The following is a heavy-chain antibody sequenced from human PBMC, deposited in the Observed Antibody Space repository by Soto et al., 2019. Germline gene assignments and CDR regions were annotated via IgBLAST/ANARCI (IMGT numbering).Heavy chain of an antibody. V-gene: IGHV4-34*01. CDR1: SGSFSGYY. D-gene: IGHD2-2*01. J-gene: IGHJ3*02. CDR2: INDSGST. Sequence: SETLSLTCGVYSGSFSGYYWTWIRQTPGKGLEWIGEINDSGSTNYKPSLKSRVTISADTSKKQFSLNVTSVTAADTAVYYCARGECSSNYCFTRWALDIWGQGTVVTVSS. CDR3: ARGECSSNYCFTRWALDI.